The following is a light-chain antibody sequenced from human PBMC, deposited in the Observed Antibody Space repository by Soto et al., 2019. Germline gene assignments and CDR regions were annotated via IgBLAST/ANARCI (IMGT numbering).Light chain of an antibody. CDR2: GSS. CDR1: QTVSGNY. V-gene: IGKV3-20*01. Sequence: EIVLTQSPGILSLSPGERATLSCRASQTVSGNYLAWYQQNPGQSPRLLIYGSSDRATGIPDRFSGSGSGKDFTLTINRVEPEDFAVYYCQQYGSSPPYTFGQGTTLDI. J-gene: IGKJ2*01. CDR3: QQYGSSPPYT.